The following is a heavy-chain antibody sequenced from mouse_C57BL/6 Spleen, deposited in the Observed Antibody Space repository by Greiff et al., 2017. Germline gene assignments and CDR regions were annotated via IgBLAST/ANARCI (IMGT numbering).Heavy chain of an antibody. CDR1: GYTFTNYC. CDR3: ARSGYYSNFDY. Sequence: QVQLQQPGPELVKPGASVTLSCKASGYTFTNYCMHWVKQRPGQGLEWIGMIHPNIGCTYYNEQFKSKATLTVDKSSSTAHMQLSSLTSEDSAVYYCARSGYYSNFDYWGQGTTLTVSS. V-gene: IGHV1-64*01. D-gene: IGHD2-5*01. CDR2: IHPNIGCT. J-gene: IGHJ2*01.